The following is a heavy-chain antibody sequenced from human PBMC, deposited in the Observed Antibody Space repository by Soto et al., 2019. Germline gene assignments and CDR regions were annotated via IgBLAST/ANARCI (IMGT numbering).Heavy chain of an antibody. Sequence: SGGSLRLSCAASGFTFSNAWMSWVRQAPGKGLEWVGRIKSKTDGGTTDYAAPVKGRFTISRDDSKNTLYLQMNSLKTEDTAVYYCTTDLTYYDSRGYYTRCGQGTLVTVSS. CDR1: GFTFSNAW. J-gene: IGHJ4*02. D-gene: IGHD3-22*01. V-gene: IGHV3-15*01. CDR2: IKSKTDGGTT. CDR3: TTDLTYYDSRGYYTR.